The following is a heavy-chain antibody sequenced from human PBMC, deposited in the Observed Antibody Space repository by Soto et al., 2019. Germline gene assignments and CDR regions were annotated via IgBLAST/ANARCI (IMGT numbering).Heavy chain of an antibody. CDR2: IIPMFGTA. J-gene: IGHJ4*02. Sequence: GASVKVSCKASKGTFNRDAITRVRQVPGQGLEWMGGIIPMFGTADYAQKFQGRVTITADESTGTAYMELSSLRSEDTAVYYCARRAEVSVTSLWYSEYWGQGTLVTVSS. CDR3: ARRAEVSVTSLWYSEY. CDR1: KGTFNRDA. V-gene: IGHV1-69*13. D-gene: IGHD3-3*01.